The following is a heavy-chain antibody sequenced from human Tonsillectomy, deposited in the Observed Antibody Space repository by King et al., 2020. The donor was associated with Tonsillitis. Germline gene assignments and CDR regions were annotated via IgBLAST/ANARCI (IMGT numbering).Heavy chain of an antibody. J-gene: IGHJ3*02. CDR1: GFTFSTYD. CDR3: ARLAHYYDGSGYSDAFDI. CDR2: IGTVGDT. Sequence: VQLVESGGGLVQPGGSLRLSCAASGFTFSTYDMHWVRQATGKGLEWVSSIGTVGDTYYPGSVKGRFTISRENAKNSLYLQMNGLRAGDTAVYFCARLAHYYDGSGYSDAFDIWGQGTMVTVSS. V-gene: IGHV3-13*04. D-gene: IGHD3-22*01.